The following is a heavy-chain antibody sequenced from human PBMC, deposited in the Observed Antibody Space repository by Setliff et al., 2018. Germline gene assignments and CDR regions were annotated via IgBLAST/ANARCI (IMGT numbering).Heavy chain of an antibody. V-gene: IGHV4-61*02. Sequence: SETLSLTCTVSGGSISSGPYYWNWFRQPAGKGLEWIGRLYSSGNTNYNPSLKSRVTISVDPSKNQFSLKLSSVTAADTAVYYCASTDWGWGYYFDYWGQGTLVTVSS. CDR3: ASTDWGWGYYFDY. CDR1: GGSISSGPYY. CDR2: LYSSGNT. D-gene: IGHD7-27*01. J-gene: IGHJ4*02.